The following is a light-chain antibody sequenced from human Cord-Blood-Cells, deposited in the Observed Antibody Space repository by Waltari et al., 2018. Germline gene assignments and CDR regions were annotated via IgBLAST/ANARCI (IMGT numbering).Light chain of an antibody. J-gene: IGKJ1*01. CDR3: QQSHSTPRT. CDR1: QSISSY. CDR2: SSS. Sequence: DIQMNQSPSSLSASVGDRVTITCRARQSISSYLNWYQQKPGKAPKLLIDSSSSLQSGVPSRFSGSGSGTDFTLTISSLQPEDFATYYGQQSHSTPRTFCRGTKVEIK. V-gene: IGKV1-39*01.